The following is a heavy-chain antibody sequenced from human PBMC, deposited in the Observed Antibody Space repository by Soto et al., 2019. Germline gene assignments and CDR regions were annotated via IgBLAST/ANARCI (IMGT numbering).Heavy chain of an antibody. D-gene: IGHD2-2*01. CDR3: ARVLRRPAASLPGVLDT. CDR2: IYHTGTN. Sequence: QVQLQEAGSRLVKTSETLSLTCTVSGGAFSSGGFAWTWIRQPPKKGLELIGYIYHTGTNSYNPSLRSRVTISVDRARHPCYLKLTSVTAADTAMYYCARVLRRPAASLPGVLDTWGQRTLVTGSP. V-gene: IGHV4-30-2*01. J-gene: IGHJ5*02. CDR1: GGAFSSGGFA.